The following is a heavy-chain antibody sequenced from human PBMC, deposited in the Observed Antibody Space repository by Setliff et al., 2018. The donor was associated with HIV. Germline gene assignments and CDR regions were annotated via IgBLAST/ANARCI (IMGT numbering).Heavy chain of an antibody. V-gene: IGHV3-11*06. CDR2: ISSSSSYT. CDR3: AAVPWGHSSLIIDH. D-gene: IGHD3-16*01. J-gene: IGHJ4*02. Sequence: GGSLRLSCAASRFDFNNYWMSWVRQAPGKGLEWVSYISSSSSYTNYADSVKGRFTISRDNAKNSVYLQMHSLRVEDTAVYYCAAVPWGHSSLIIDHWGQGTPVTVSS. CDR1: RFDFNNYW.